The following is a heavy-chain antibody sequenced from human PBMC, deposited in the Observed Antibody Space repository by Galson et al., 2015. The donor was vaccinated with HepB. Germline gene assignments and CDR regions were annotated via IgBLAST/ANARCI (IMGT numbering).Heavy chain of an antibody. CDR1: GFTFSSYG. CDR2: IWCDGSNK. Sequence: SLRLSCAASGFTFSSYGMHWVRQAPGKGLEWVAVIWCDGSNKYYADSVKGRFTISRDNSKNTLYLQMNSLRAEDTAVYYCARNYGSGSYYGNGMDVWGQGTTVTVSS. J-gene: IGHJ6*02. CDR3: ARNYGSGSYYGNGMDV. V-gene: IGHV3-33*08. D-gene: IGHD3-10*01.